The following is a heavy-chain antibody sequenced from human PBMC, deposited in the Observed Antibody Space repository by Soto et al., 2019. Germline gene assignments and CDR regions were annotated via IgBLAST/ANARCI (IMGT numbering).Heavy chain of an antibody. D-gene: IGHD2-15*01. V-gene: IGHV3-49*03. CDR3: AIPYFENRCSGGSCYSRDEIYYYMDV. J-gene: IGHJ6*03. CDR1: GFTFGDYA. CDR2: IRSKAYGGTT. Sequence: PGGSLRLSCTASGFTFGDYAMSWFRQAPGKGLEWVGFIRSKAYGGTTEYAASVKGRFTISRDDSKNSLYLQMNSLRAEDTAVYYCAIPYFENRCSGGSCYSRDEIYYYMDVWGKGTTVTVSS.